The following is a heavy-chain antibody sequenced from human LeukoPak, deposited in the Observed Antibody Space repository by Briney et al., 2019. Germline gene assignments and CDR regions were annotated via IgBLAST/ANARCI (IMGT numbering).Heavy chain of an antibody. CDR1: GGSVSSYY. CDR2: ISYSGST. V-gene: IGHV4-59*02. Sequence: SETLSLTCTVSGGSVSSYYWSCIRQPPGKGLEWIACISYSGSTKYNPSLKSRVTISVDTSKNQLSLKLSSVTAADTAVYYCAREPGFDSSGYLNWFDPWGQGTLVTVSS. D-gene: IGHD3-22*01. CDR3: AREPGFDSSGYLNWFDP. J-gene: IGHJ5*02.